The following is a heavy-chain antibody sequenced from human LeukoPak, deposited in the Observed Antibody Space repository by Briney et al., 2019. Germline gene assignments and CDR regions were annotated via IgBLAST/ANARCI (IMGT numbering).Heavy chain of an antibody. Sequence: PGGSLRLSCAASGFTFSSCGMHWVRQAPGKGLEWVAFIRYDGSNKYYADSVKGRFTISRDNSKNTLYLQMNSLRAEDTAVYYCAKDTRIAAVLYYWGQGTLVTVSS. V-gene: IGHV3-30*02. CDR2: IRYDGSNK. J-gene: IGHJ4*02. CDR1: GFTFSSCG. D-gene: IGHD6-13*01. CDR3: AKDTRIAAVLYY.